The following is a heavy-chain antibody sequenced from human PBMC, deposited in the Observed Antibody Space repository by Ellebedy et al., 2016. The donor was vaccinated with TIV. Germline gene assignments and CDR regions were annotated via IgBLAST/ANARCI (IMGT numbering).Heavy chain of an antibody. CDR2: ISDSGGST. V-gene: IGHV3-23*01. CDR1: GFTFSSYA. J-gene: IGHJ3*02. Sequence: PGGSLRLSCAASGFTFSSYAMSWVRQAPGKGLECVSGISDSGGSTYYAESVKGRFTISRDNSKNTLYLQMNSLRAEDTAVYYCTKRGVGWAAFDIWGPGTMVTVSS. CDR3: TKRGVGWAAFDI. D-gene: IGHD6-19*01.